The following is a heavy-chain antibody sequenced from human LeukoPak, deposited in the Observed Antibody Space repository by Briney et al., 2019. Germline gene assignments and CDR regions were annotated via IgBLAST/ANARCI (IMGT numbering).Heavy chain of an antibody. D-gene: IGHD2-2*01. J-gene: IGHJ5*02. V-gene: IGHV3-23*01. CDR1: GFTFSSYA. Sequence: GGSLRLSCAASGFTFSSYAMSWVRQAPGKGLEWVSAISGSGGSTYYADSVKGRFTISGDNAKNSLYLQMNSLRAEDTAVYYCARDLVHCSSTSCYGNWFDPWGQGTLVTVSS. CDR3: ARDLVHCSSTSCYGNWFDP. CDR2: ISGSGGST.